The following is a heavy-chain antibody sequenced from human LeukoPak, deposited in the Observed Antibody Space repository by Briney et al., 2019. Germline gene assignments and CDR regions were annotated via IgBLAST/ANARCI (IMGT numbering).Heavy chain of an antibody. CDR1: GFSFINYA. Sequence: PGGSLGLSFAVPGFSFINYAMSWVRQGPGKGLDWVSALSGSGVKTLYRDSVKGRFTISRDNSKNKLYLEMNSLGAEDTALYYCGKGVNIDHPYHFDCWGQGTLVIVSS. CDR2: LSGSGVKT. CDR3: GKGVNIDHPYHFDC. V-gene: IGHV3-23*01. J-gene: IGHJ4*02.